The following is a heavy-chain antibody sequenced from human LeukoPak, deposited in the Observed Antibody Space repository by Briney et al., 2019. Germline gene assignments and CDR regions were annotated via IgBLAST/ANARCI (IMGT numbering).Heavy chain of an antibody. CDR1: GGSFSGYY. V-gene: IGHV4-34*01. CDR2: INHSGST. Sequence: SETLSLTCAVYGGSFSGYYWSWIRQPPGKGLEWIGEINHSGSTNYNPSLKSRVTISVDTSENQFSLKLSSVTAADTAVYYCAREVVGAPNYPFYRPYYFDYWGQGTLVTVSS. CDR3: AREVVGAPNYPFYRPYYFDY. D-gene: IGHD1-26*01. J-gene: IGHJ4*02.